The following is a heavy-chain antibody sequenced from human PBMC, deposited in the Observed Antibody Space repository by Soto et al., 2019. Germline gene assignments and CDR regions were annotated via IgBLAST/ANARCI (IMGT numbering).Heavy chain of an antibody. V-gene: IGHV1-8*01. Sequence: ASVKVSCKASGYTFTNYDITWVRQAAGQGLEWVGWVNPNSGYTAYAQKFVGRVTMTRNTPLRTAYMELSSLTSGDTAVYYCARSYGYGWNDYWGQGTLVTVSS. D-gene: IGHD5-18*01. CDR2: VNPNSGYT. J-gene: IGHJ4*02. CDR3: ARSYGYGWNDY. CDR1: GYTFTNYD.